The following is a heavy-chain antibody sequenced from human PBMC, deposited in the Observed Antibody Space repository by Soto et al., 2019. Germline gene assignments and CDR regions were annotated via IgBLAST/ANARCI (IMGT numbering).Heavy chain of an antibody. D-gene: IGHD3-3*01. Sequence: EVQLLESGGGLVQPGGSLRLSCAASGFTFSSYAMSWVRQAPGKGLEWVSAISGSGGSTYYADSVKGRFTISRDNSKNTQYLQMNRLRADDTAGYYCAKYTQPYVCRSGNPFNPWGQGTLVTLSS. V-gene: IGHV3-23*01. CDR2: ISGSGGST. J-gene: IGHJ5*02. CDR1: GFTFSSYA. CDR3: AKYTQPYVCRSGNPFNP.